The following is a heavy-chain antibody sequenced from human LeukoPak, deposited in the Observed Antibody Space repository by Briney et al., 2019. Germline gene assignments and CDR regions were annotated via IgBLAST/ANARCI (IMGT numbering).Heavy chain of an antibody. Sequence: GGSLRLSCAASGFTFSSDAMSWVRQAPGKGLEWVSAISGSGGSTYYADSVKGRFTISRDNSKNTLYLQMNSLRAEDTAVYYCAKDRGRFLEWLFVNWGQGTLVTVSS. CDR2: ISGSGGST. V-gene: IGHV3-23*01. J-gene: IGHJ4*02. CDR3: AKDRGRFLEWLFVN. D-gene: IGHD3-3*01. CDR1: GFTFSSDA.